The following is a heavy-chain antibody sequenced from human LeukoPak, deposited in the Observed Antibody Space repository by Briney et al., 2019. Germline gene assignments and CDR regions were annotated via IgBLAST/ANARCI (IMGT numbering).Heavy chain of an antibody. D-gene: IGHD6-13*01. Sequence: PGRSLRLSCAASGFTFSSYGMHWVRQAPGKGPEWVAAISYDGTNKNDADSVKGRFTISRDNSKNTLYLQMNSLRPEDTAVYYCAKGGRAAADRNFDLWGRGTLVTVSS. V-gene: IGHV3-30*18. CDR2: ISYDGTNK. CDR3: AKGGRAAADRNFDL. CDR1: GFTFSSYG. J-gene: IGHJ2*01.